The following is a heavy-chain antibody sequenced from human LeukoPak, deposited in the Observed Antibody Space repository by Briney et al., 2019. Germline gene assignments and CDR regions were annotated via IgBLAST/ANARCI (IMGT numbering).Heavy chain of an antibody. Sequence: GGSLRLSCAASGFTFSSYAMYWVRQAPGKGLEYVSAISSNGGSTYYANSVKGRFTISRDNSKNTLYLQMGSLRAEDMAVYYCARGYCSSTSCYAFDIWGQGTMVTVSS. V-gene: IGHV3-64*01. CDR2: ISSNGGST. CDR3: ARGYCSSTSCYAFDI. CDR1: GFTFSSYA. D-gene: IGHD2-2*01. J-gene: IGHJ3*02.